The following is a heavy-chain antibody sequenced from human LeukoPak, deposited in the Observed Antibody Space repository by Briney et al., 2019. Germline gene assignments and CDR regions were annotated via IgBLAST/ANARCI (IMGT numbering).Heavy chain of an antibody. D-gene: IGHD1-26*01. J-gene: IGHJ4*02. CDR1: VGAPTTFH. V-gene: IGHV4-59*13. Sequence: RLCPTCTVSVGAPTTFHKSCLRRPQGEGLGRSVDFHGSGGTKNNPSLKSRVAISMDTSKNQLFLMVNSVTAGDTAVYYCARGDPTGRPGIGFDYWGQGALVTVSS. CDR3: ARGDPTGRPGIGFDY. CDR2: FHGSGGT.